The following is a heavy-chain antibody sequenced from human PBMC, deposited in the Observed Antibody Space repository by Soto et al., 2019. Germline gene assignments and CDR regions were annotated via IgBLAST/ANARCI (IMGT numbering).Heavy chain of an antibody. Sequence: ASVMVSCKASGGTFSSYAISWVRQAHGQGLERMGALIPIFGTANSAQKFQGRVTITAAESTSTAYMELSSLRSEDTSVYYCAREYYCESIGYYSLDYWGQGTLVTVSS. CDR3: AREYYCESIGYYSLDY. J-gene: IGHJ4*02. V-gene: IGHV1-69*13. CDR1: GGTFSSYA. CDR2: LIPIFGTA. D-gene: IGHD3-22*01.